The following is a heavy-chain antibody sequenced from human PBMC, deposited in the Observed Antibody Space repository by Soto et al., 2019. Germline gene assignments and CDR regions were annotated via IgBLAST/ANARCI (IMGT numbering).Heavy chain of an antibody. CDR1: GFTFSSYA. Sequence: QVQLVESGGGVVQPGRSLRLSCAASGFTFSSYAMHWVRQAPGKGLEWVAVISYDGGNKYYADSVKGRFTISRDNSKNTLYLQMNSLRAEDTAVYYCARDRQFDYWGQGTLVTVSS. CDR3: ARDRQFDY. V-gene: IGHV3-30-3*01. CDR2: ISYDGGNK. J-gene: IGHJ4*02.